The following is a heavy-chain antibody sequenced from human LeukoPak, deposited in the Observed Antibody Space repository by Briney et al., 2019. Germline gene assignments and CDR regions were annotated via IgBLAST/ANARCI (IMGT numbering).Heavy chain of an antibody. CDR3: TRGAPEANGAFDI. Sequence: GGSLRLSCADSKFTFSSSHMNWVRQAPGKGLEWISYITSSSDYIYYADSVKGRFTISRDNAKNSLYLQMNSLRAEDTGLYYCTRGAPEANGAFDIWGQGTMVTVSS. D-gene: IGHD2-2*01. CDR1: KFTFSSSH. CDR2: ITSSSDYI. J-gene: IGHJ3*02. V-gene: IGHV3-21*05.